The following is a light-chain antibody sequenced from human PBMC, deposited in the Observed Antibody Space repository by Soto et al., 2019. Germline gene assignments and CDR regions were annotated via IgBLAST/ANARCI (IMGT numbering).Light chain of an antibody. CDR2: AAS. CDR3: LQDYTSPLT. CDR1: QGIKND. J-gene: IGKJ1*01. V-gene: IGKV1-6*01. Sequence: AIQMTQSPSSLSASVGDRVTITCRASQGIKNDLGWYQQKPGKAPKLLIYAASSLQSGVPSRFSGSGSGTDFTLTISSLQPDDLAIYFCLQDYTSPLTFGQGTKVEIK.